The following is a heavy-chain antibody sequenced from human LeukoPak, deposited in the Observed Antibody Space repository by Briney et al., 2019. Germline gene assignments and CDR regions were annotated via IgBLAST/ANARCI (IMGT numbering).Heavy chain of an antibody. CDR1: GGTFSSYA. D-gene: IGHD1-14*01. CDR3: ARSLGGPQQYNDY. V-gene: IGHV1-69*13. J-gene: IGHJ4*02. CDR2: IIPIFGTA. Sequence: ASVTVSCKASGGTFSSYAISWVRQAPGQGLEWMGGIIPIFGTANYAQKFQGRVTITADESTSTAYMELSSLRPEDTAVYYCARSLGGPQQYNDYWGQGTLVTVSS.